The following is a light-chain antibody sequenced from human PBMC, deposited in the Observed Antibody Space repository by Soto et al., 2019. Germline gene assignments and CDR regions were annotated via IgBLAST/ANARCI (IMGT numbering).Light chain of an antibody. CDR1: SSDVGSYNL. V-gene: IGLV2-23*01. CDR2: EGS. CDR3: CSYAGSPFV. Sequence: QSVLTQPASVSGSPGQSITISCTGTSSDVGSYNLGSWYQQHPGKAPKLMIYEGSKRPSGVSNRFSGSKSGNTASLTISGLQAEDEADYYCCSYAGSPFVFGTGTKVTVL. J-gene: IGLJ1*01.